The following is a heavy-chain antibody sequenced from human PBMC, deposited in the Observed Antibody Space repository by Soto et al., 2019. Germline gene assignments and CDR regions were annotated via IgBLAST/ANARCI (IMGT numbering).Heavy chain of an antibody. D-gene: IGHD3-10*01. CDR3: ARFRVRGVTFDY. J-gene: IGHJ4*02. CDR2: ISSSGSTI. CDR1: GFTFSSYE. Sequence: GGSLRLSCAASGFTFSSYEMNWVRQAPGKGLEWVSYISSSGSTIYYADSVKGRITISRDNAKNSLYLQMNSLRAEDTAVYYCARFRVRGVTFDYWGQGTLVTVSS. V-gene: IGHV3-48*03.